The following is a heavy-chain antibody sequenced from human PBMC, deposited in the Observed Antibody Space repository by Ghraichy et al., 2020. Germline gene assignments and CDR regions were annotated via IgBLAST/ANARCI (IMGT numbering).Heavy chain of an antibody. D-gene: IGHD5-24*01. CDR3: ARGDNHGFDY. J-gene: IGHJ4*02. Sequence: GGSLRLSCAASGFTFSNYWMHWVRQAPGKGLVWVSRINSDGTSTIYADSVKGRLIVSRDNAKNTLYLQMNSVGAGDTALYYCARGDNHGFDYWGQGTLVTVSS. CDR2: INSDGTST. V-gene: IGHV3-74*01. CDR1: GFTFSNYW.